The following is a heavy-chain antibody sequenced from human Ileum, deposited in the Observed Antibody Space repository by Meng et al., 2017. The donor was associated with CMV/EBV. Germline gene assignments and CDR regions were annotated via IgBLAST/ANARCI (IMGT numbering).Heavy chain of an antibody. Sequence: EVQLLDTGGGLVQPGGSSRLSCAAPGFSLSHNAMTWIRQAPGKGLEWVSAIESSNDNTHYADSVKGRFAISRDASTNTLYQHMKNLRAEDTAIYYCAKDIFGWAFDYWGHGTLVTVSS. CDR1: GFSLSHNA. D-gene: IGHD3-10*02. CDR3: AKDIFGWAFDY. CDR2: IESSNDNT. J-gene: IGHJ4*01. V-gene: IGHV3-23*01.